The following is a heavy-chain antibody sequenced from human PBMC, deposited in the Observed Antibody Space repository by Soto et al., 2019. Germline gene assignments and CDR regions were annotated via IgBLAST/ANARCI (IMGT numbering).Heavy chain of an antibody. CDR3: AREYCSGRSCYYLDY. V-gene: IGHV3-30-3*01. D-gene: IGHD2-15*01. J-gene: IGHJ4*02. CDR1: GFTFRSYA. Sequence: QVQLVESGGGVVQPGRSLRLSCAASGFTFRSYAMHWVRQAPGKGLEWVAVISYDGSNKYYADSVKGRFTICRDNSKNTLYLQMNSLRTEDTAVYYCAREYCSGRSCYYLDYWGQGTLVTVSS. CDR2: ISYDGSNK.